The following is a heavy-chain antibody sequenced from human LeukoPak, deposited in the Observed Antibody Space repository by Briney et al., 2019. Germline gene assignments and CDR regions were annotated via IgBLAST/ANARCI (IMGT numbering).Heavy chain of an antibody. J-gene: IGHJ4*02. CDR1: GGSFSGYY. V-gene: IGHV3-23*01. Sequence: ETLSLTCAVYGGSFSGYYWSWVRQAPGKGLEWVSAISGSGGSTYYADSVKGRFTISRDKSKNTLYLQMNSLRAEDTAVYYCAKDRGAVAWRADYWGQGTLVTVSS. CDR3: AKDRGAVAWRADY. D-gene: IGHD6-19*01. CDR2: ISGSGGST.